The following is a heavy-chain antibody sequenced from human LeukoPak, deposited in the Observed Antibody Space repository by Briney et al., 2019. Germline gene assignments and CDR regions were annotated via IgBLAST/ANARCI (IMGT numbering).Heavy chain of an antibody. Sequence: GGSLRLSCAASGFTLSSYWMNWARQAPGKGLEWVANIKPDGSDQYYVDSVKGRFTISRDNAKNSLYLQMNSLRAEDTAVYYCARENFQYWAQGTLVTVSS. CDR3: ARENFQY. CDR2: IKPDGSDQ. CDR1: GFTLSSYW. V-gene: IGHV3-7*04. J-gene: IGHJ4*02.